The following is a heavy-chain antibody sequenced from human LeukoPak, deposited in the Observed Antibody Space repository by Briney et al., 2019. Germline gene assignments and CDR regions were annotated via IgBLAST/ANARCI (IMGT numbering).Heavy chain of an antibody. V-gene: IGHV4-4*07. CDR3: TRDTGTTGEVKFDP. CDR1: GSSISSGYY. D-gene: IGHD4-17*01. CDR2: IYTSGST. Sequence: TETLSLTCIVSGSSISSGYYWSWIRQPAGKGLEWIGRIYTSGSTTYNPSLKSRVTMSVDTSKSQFSLNLMSVTAADTAVYYCTRDTGTTGEVKFDPWGQGTLVTVSS. J-gene: IGHJ5*02.